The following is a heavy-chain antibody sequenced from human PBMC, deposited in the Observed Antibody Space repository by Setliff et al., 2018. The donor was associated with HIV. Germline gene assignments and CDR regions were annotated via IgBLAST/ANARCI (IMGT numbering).Heavy chain of an antibody. V-gene: IGHV3-48*01. Sequence: QTGGSLRLSCAASGFTFSSYSMNWVRQVPGKGLEWVSYISSSSSSIHYADSVKGRFTVSRDNAMNSLYLQMNSLRAEDTAVYYCASIELAAMVPVDYWGQGTLVTVSS. J-gene: IGHJ4*02. D-gene: IGHD5-18*01. CDR3: ASIELAAMVPVDY. CDR1: GFTFSSYS. CDR2: ISSSSSSI.